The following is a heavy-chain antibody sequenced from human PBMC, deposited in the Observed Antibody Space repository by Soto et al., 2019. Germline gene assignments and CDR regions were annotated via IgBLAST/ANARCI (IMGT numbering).Heavy chain of an antibody. CDR1: GDSVSSNSAA. D-gene: IGHD3-3*01. CDR3: ARGYTIFGVVTPPMDV. V-gene: IGHV6-1*01. CDR2: TYYRSKWYN. J-gene: IGHJ6*03. Sequence: SQTLSLTCAISGDSVSSNSAAWNWIRQSPSRGLEWLGRTYYRSKWYNDYAVSVKSRITINPDTSKNQFSLQLNSVTPEDTAVYYCARGYTIFGVVTPPMDVWGKGTTVTVSS.